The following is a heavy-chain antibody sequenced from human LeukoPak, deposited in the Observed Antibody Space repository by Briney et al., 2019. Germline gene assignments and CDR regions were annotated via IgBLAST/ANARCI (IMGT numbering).Heavy chain of an antibody. Sequence: PGGSLRLSCAVSGFTFTSYAMSWVRQAPGKGLEWVSAISGSGGSTYYADSVKGRFTISRDNSKNTLYLQMNSLRAEDTAVYYCAKAPGSGSDAFDIWGQGTMVTVSS. V-gene: IGHV3-23*01. CDR3: AKAPGSGSDAFDI. J-gene: IGHJ3*02. D-gene: IGHD3-3*01. CDR1: GFTFTSYA. CDR2: ISGSGGST.